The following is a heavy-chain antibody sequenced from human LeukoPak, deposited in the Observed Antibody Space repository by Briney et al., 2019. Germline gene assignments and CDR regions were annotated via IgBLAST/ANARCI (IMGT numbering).Heavy chain of an antibody. D-gene: IGHD4-17*01. J-gene: IGHJ4*02. CDR2: ISISGKT. V-gene: IGHV4-4*07. Sequence: SETLSLTCTVSGASISSYYWSWIRQPAGKRLEWIGRISISGKTNNNPSLESRVTMSVDTSKNQFSLKLTSVTAADTAVYFCARDATTDYGDYERGFYLHYWGQGTLVTVSS. CDR1: GASISSYY. CDR3: ARDATTDYGDYERGFYLHY.